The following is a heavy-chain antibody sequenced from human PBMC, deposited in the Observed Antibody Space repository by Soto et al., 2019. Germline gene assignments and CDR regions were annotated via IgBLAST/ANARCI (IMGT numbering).Heavy chain of an antibody. J-gene: IGHJ5*02. D-gene: IGHD4-17*01. CDR1: GGSISSGAYH. CDR3: ARGSGGDNDNWFDP. Sequence: PSVTLSLTCTVSGGSISSGAYHWNWIRQHPGKGLEWIGSIYYSGSTYDNPSLKSRVAISVDTSKNQFSLKVMSVTAADAAVYYCARGSGGDNDNWFDPWGQGILVTVSS. CDR2: IYYSGST. V-gene: IGHV4-31*03.